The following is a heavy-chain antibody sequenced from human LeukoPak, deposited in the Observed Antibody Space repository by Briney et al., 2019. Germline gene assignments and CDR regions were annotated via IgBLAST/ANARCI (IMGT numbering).Heavy chain of an antibody. J-gene: IGHJ4*02. CDR3: AHRATTVTPYYFDY. CDR1: GFSLSTSGVG. V-gene: IGHV2-5*02. CDR2: IYWDDDK. D-gene: IGHD4-17*01. Sequence: QTLSLTCTVSGFSLSTSGVGVGWIRQPPGKALEWLALIYWDDDKRYSPSLKSRLTITKDTSKNQVVLTMTNMDPVDTATHYCAHRATTVTPYYFDYWGQGTLVTVSS.